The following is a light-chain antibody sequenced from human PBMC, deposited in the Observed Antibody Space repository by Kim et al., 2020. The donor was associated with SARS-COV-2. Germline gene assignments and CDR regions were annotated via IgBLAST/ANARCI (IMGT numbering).Light chain of an antibody. CDR1: KLGDKY. CDR3: QAWDSSLWV. V-gene: IGLV3-1*01. J-gene: IGLJ3*02. CDR2: QDN. Sequence: SYELTQPPSVSVSPGQTATITCSGDKLGDKYACWYQQKPGQSPVLVIYQDNKRPSGTPDRFSGSNSGNTATLTISGTQAMDEADYYCQAWDSSLWVFGGGTQLTVL.